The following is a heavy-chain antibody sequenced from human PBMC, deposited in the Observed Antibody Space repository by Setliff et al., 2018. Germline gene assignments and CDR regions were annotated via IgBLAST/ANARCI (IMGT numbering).Heavy chain of an antibody. CDR1: GFSLSDGRVG. J-gene: IGHJ6*02. D-gene: IGHD3-22*01. CDR3: ARIGTSSVLYGMDV. CDR2: IFSMDQK. Sequence: GSGPTLVNPTETLTLTCTISGFSLSDGRVGVTWIRQPPGKALEWLATIFSMDQKSYSTSLESRLLISKDTSATQVVLMMTNMNPADTGTYYCARIGTSSVLYGMDVWGQGTTVTVSS. V-gene: IGHV2-26*03.